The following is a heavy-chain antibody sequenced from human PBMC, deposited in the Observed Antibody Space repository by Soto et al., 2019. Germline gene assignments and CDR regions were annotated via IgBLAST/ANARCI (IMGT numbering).Heavy chain of an antibody. Sequence: QVQLVESGGGVVQPGRSLRLSCAASGFTFSSYGTHWVRQAPGKGLEWVAVIWYDGSNKYYSDSVKGRFTISRDNSKNTLYLQMNSLRAEDTAVYYCARSDMIVVVISNYWGQGTLVTVSS. CDR3: ARSDMIVVVISNY. CDR2: IWYDGSNK. V-gene: IGHV3-33*01. D-gene: IGHD3-22*01. J-gene: IGHJ4*02. CDR1: GFTFSSYG.